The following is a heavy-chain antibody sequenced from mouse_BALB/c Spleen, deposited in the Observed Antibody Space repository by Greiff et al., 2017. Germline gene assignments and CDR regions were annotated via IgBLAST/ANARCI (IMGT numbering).Heavy chain of an antibody. V-gene: IGHV5-6-4*01. CDR1: GFTFSSYT. CDR2: ISSGGSYT. Sequence: EVKLVESGGGLVKPGGSLKLSCAASGFTFSSYTMSWVRQTPEKRLEWVATISSGGSYTYYPDSVKGRFTISRDNAKNTLYLQMSSLKSEDTAMYYCTRDRRTGTWAYWGQGTLVTVSA. CDR3: TRDRRTGTWAY. D-gene: IGHD4-1*01. J-gene: IGHJ3*01.